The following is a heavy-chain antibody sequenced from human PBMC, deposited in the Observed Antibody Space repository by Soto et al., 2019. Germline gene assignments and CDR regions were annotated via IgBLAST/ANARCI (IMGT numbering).Heavy chain of an antibody. CDR2: IWYDGSNK. CDR3: ASSSVQLWDLYYYYGMDV. V-gene: IGHV3-33*01. D-gene: IGHD5-18*01. CDR1: GFTFSSYG. Sequence: QVQLVESGGGVVQPGRSLRLSCAASGFTFSSYGMHWVRQAPGKGLEWVAVIWYDGSNKYYADSVKGRFTISRDNSKNTLYLQMNSLRAEDTAVYYCASSSVQLWDLYYYYGMDVWGQGTTVTVSS. J-gene: IGHJ6*02.